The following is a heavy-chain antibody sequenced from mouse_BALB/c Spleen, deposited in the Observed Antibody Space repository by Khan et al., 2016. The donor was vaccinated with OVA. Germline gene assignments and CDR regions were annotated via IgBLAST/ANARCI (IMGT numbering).Heavy chain of an antibody. V-gene: IGHV3-2*02. D-gene: IGHD1-1*01. Sequence: EVQLQESGPGLVKPSQSLSLTCTVTGYSITSDYAWNWIRQFPGNKLEWMGYITYSGSTSYNPSLKSRISITRDTSKNPFFLQLNAVNTEDTATYYCARSGSITTVVATDLDYWGQGTTLTVSS. CDR3: ARSGSITTVVATDLDY. CDR1: GYSITSDYA. CDR2: ITYSGST. J-gene: IGHJ2*01.